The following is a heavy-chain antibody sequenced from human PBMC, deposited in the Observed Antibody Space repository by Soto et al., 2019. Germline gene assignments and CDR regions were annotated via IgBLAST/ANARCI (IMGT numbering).Heavy chain of an antibody. CDR3: ARGPHADYGGNPHY. V-gene: IGHV1-69*13. CDR2: IIPIFGTA. J-gene: IGHJ4*02. CDR1: GGTFSSYA. D-gene: IGHD4-17*01. Sequence: SVKVSCKASGGTFSSYAISWVRQAPGQGLEWMGGIIPIFGTANYAQKFQGRVTITADESTSTAYMELSSLRSEDTAVYYCARGPHADYGGNPHYWGQGTLVTVSS.